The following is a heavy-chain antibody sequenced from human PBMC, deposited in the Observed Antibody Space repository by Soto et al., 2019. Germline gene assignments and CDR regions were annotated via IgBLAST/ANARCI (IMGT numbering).Heavy chain of an antibody. D-gene: IGHD5-18*01. J-gene: IGHJ4*02. Sequence: QVQLVQSGAEVKKPGASVRVSCEASGYRFTAYYIHWVRQAPGQGLEWMRRMNIDTGGTTFAQKFQGRVTMARDTSISTAYMEVTGVKSDDTAMYYCARDGNFAFLGYSFAFDFWGQGTLVTVSS. CDR1: GYRFTAYY. CDR2: MNIDTGGT. CDR3: ARDGNFAFLGYSFAFDF. V-gene: IGHV1-2*06.